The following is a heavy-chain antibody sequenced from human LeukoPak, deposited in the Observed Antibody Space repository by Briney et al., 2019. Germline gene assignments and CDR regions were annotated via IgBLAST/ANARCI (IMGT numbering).Heavy chain of an antibody. CDR3: ARDEDFWASGNWFDP. D-gene: IGHD3-10*01. J-gene: IGHJ5*02. V-gene: IGHV4-4*07. CDR1: GGAISSSNW. CDR2: IYTTGST. Sequence: PSGTLSLTCAVSGGAISSSNWWSWIRQPAGKGLEWIGRIYTTGSTNYNPSLKSRVTMSVDTSKNQFSLKLSSVTAADTAFYYCARDEDFWASGNWFDPWGQGTLVTVSS.